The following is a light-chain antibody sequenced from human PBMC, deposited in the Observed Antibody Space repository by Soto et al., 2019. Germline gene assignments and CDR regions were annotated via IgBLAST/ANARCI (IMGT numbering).Light chain of an antibody. CDR3: QSSDSSLSGGV. CDR2: GNS. V-gene: IGLV1-40*01. CDR1: SSNIGAGYD. Sequence: QSVLTQPPSVSGAPGQRVTISCTGSSSNIGAGYDVHWYQQLPGTAPKLLIYGNSNRPSGVPDRFSGSKSGTSASLAITGLQAEDGADYYCQSSDSSLSGGVFGGGTQLTVL. J-gene: IGLJ2*01.